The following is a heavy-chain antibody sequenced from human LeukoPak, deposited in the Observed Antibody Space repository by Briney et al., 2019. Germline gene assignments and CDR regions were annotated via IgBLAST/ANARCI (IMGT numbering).Heavy chain of an antibody. CDR2: ISYDGGNK. V-gene: IGHV3-30*04. CDR3: GRGDSSVEALDY. Sequence: PGGSLRLSCAAPGFTFSSYAMHSVRQAPGKGLGWVSAISYDGGNKYYAESVKGRFTLSRDNSKNTLYLQMNSLRGEDTAVYYCGRGDSSVEALDYWGQGTPVTVSS. D-gene: IGHD6-19*01. J-gene: IGHJ4*02. CDR1: GFTFSSYA.